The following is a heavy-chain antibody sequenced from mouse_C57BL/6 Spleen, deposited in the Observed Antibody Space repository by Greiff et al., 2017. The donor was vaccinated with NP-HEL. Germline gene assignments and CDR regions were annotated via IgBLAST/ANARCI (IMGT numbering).Heavy chain of an antibody. V-gene: IGHV5-16*01. J-gene: IGHJ1*03. CDR3: ARDRLTMWYFDV. D-gene: IGHD1-1*02. CDR2: FNYDGSST. CDR1: GFTFSDYY. Sequence: EVMLVESEGGLVQPGSSMKLSCTASGFTFSDYYMAWVRQVPEKGLEWVANFNYDGSSTYYLDSLKSRFIISRDNAKNILYLQMSSLKSEDTATYYCARDRLTMWYFDVWGTGTTVTVSS.